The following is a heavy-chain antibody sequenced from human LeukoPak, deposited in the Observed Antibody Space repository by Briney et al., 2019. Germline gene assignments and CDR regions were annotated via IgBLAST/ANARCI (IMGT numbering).Heavy chain of an antibody. V-gene: IGHV4-30-2*01. Sequence: NTSETLSLTCTVSGGSISSGDYYWSWIRQPPGKGLEWIGYIYHSGSTYYNPSLKSRVTISVDRSKNQFSLKLSSVTAADTAVYYCARGRFTTVTTGFDPWGQGTLVTVSS. CDR1: GGSISSGDYY. J-gene: IGHJ5*02. CDR3: ARGRFTTVTTGFDP. D-gene: IGHD4-17*01. CDR2: IYHSGST.